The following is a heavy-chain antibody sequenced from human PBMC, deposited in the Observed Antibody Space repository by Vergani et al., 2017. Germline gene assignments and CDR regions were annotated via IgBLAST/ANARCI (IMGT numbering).Heavy chain of an antibody. Sequence: QLQLQESGPGLVKPSETLSLTCTVSGGSITSSSYYWGWIRQPPGKGLEWIGSIYYSGSTYYNPSLKSRLTISVDASKNQFSLKLSSVTAPDTAVYYCARGASGDYVSSFDYWGQGTLVTVSS. CDR2: IYYSGST. D-gene: IGHD4-17*01. V-gene: IGHV4-39*01. J-gene: IGHJ4*02. CDR1: GGSITSSSYY. CDR3: ARGASGDYVSSFDY.